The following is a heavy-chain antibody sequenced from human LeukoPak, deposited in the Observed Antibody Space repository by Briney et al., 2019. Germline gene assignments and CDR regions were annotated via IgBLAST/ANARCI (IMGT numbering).Heavy chain of an antibody. Sequence: PGRSLRLSCAASGFTFDDYAMHWVRQAPGKGLEWVSGISWNSGSIGYADSVKGRFTISRDNAKNSLYLQMNSLRAEDTAVYYCAGCFWSGPYYYYGMDVWGQGTTVTVSS. CDR3: AGCFWSGPYYYYGMDV. CDR1: GFTFDDYA. D-gene: IGHD3-3*01. CDR2: ISWNSGSI. V-gene: IGHV3-9*01. J-gene: IGHJ6*02.